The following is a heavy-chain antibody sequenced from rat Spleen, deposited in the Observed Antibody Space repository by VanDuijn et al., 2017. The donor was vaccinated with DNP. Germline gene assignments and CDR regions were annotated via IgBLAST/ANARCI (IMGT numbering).Heavy chain of an antibody. V-gene: IGHV3-1*01. Sequence: EVQLQESGPGLVKPSQSLSLTCSVTGYSISSNYWGWIRKFPGNKMEWMAYISYSGTTGYNPSLKSRISITRDTSKNQFFLHLNSVTTEDTATYYCARSNSGDPNWFAYWGQGVMVTVSS. J-gene: IGHJ2*01. CDR2: ISYSGTT. CDR3: ARSNSGDPNWFAY. D-gene: IGHD1-1*01. CDR1: GYSISSNY.